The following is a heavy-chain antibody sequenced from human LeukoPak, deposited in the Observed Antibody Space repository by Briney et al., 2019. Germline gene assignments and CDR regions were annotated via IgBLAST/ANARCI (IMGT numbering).Heavy chain of an antibody. CDR1: GGSISSGSYY. D-gene: IGHD6-19*01. CDR2: IYTSGST. CDR3: ARGAGDSTGWYDY. V-gene: IGHV4-61*02. J-gene: IGHJ4*02. Sequence: SETLSLTCTVSGGSISSGSYYWSRIRQPAGKGLEWIGRIYTSGSTNYNPSLKSRVTISVDTSRNQFSLKLSSVTATDTAVYYCARGAGDSTGWYDYWGQGTLVTVSS.